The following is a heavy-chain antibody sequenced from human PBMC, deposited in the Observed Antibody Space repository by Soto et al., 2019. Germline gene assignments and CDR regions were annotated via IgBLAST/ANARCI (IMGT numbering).Heavy chain of an antibody. J-gene: IGHJ6*02. CDR1: GGSISSSNW. V-gene: IGHV4-4*02. Sequence: QVQLQESGPGLVKPSGTLSLTCAVSGGSISSSNWWSWVRQPPGKGLEWIGEIYHSGSTNYNPSLKSRVTISVDKSKNQFSLKLSSVTATETAVYYCASVRGGYYYAMDVWGQGTTVTVSS. D-gene: IGHD3-10*02. CDR2: IYHSGST. CDR3: ASVRGGYYYAMDV.